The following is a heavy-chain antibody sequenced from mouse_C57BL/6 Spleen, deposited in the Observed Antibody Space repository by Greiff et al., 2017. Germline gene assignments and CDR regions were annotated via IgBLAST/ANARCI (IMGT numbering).Heavy chain of an antibody. CDR3: ARGRGDGYYWYFDV. J-gene: IGHJ1*03. Sequence: VQLQQSGPELVKPGASVKIPCKASGYTFTDYNMDWVKQSHGKSLEWIGDINPNNGGTIYNQKFKGKATLTVDKSSSTAYMELRSLTSEDTAVYYCARGRGDGYYWYFDVWGTGTTVTVSS. CDR1: GYTFTDYN. D-gene: IGHD2-3*01. V-gene: IGHV1-18*01. CDR2: INPNNGGT.